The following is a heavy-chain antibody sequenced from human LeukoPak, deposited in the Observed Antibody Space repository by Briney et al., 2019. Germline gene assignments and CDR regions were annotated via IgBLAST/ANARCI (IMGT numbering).Heavy chain of an antibody. J-gene: IGHJ4*02. CDR1: GFTFSSYA. D-gene: IGHD2/OR15-2a*01. Sequence: TGGSLRLSCAASGFTFSSYAMHWVRQAPGKGLEWVAVISYDGSNKYYADSVKGRFTISRDNPKNTLYLQMNSLRAEDTAVYYCVKDYFYDYWGQGTLVTVSS. V-gene: IGHV3-30*04. CDR2: ISYDGSNK. CDR3: VKDYFYDY.